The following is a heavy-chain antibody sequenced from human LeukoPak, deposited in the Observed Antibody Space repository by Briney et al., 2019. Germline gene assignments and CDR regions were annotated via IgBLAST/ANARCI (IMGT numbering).Heavy chain of an antibody. V-gene: IGHV1-2*02. J-gene: IGHJ4*02. CDR2: INSNSGGT. CDR1: GGTFSSYA. D-gene: IGHD6-6*01. CDR3: ARTSIAARRADFDY. Sequence: ASVKVSCKASGGTFSSYAISWVRQAPGQGLEWMGWINSNSGGTSYAQKFQGRVTLTRDTPTRTAYMELNRLTSDDTAVYYCARTSIAARRADFDYWGQGTVVTVSS.